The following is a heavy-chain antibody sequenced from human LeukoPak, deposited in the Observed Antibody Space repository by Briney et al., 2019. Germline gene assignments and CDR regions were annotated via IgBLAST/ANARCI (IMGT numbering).Heavy chain of an antibody. CDR2: IKQDGSEK. CDR1: GFTFSSYW. J-gene: IGHJ6*03. CDR3: ASDGSPPSAWYYYYYYMDV. V-gene: IGHV3-7*01. Sequence: GGSLRLSCAASGFTFSSYWMSWVRQAPGKGLEWVANIKQDGSEKYYVDSVKGRFTISRGNAKNSLYLQMNSLRAEDTAVYYCASDGSPPSAWYYYYYYMDVWGKGTTVTVSS. D-gene: IGHD6-19*01.